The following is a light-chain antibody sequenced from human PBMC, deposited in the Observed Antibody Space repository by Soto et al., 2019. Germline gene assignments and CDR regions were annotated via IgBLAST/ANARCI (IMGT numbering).Light chain of an antibody. CDR3: QQYGTAPWT. CDR2: GAY. CDR1: QSVINSY. Sequence: EVVSTQSPGTLSFSSGERATLSCRASQSVINSYLAWYQQKPGQAPRLLLYGAYNRATGIPDRFSGSGSGTDFTLTISRLEPEDFAVYYCQQYGTAPWTFGQGTKVDI. J-gene: IGKJ1*01. V-gene: IGKV3-20*01.